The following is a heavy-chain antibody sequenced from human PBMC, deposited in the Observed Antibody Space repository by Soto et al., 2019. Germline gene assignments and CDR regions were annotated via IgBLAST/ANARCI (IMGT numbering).Heavy chain of an antibody. CDR3: ARNKLDSSSADYYYYGMDV. CDR2: INPNNGGT. V-gene: IGHV1-2*04. CDR1: GYTFTGYY. Sequence: GASVKVSCKPSGYTFTGYYMHWVRQAPGQGLEWMGWINPNNGGTNYAQKFQGWVTMTRDTSISTAYMELSRLRSDDTAVYYCARNKLDSSSADYYYYGMDVWGQGTTVTVSS. D-gene: IGHD3-22*01. J-gene: IGHJ6*02.